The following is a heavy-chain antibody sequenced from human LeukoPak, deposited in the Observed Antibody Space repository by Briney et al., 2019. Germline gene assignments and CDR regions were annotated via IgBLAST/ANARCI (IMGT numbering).Heavy chain of an antibody. D-gene: IGHD3-22*01. CDR2: IIPIFGTA. Sequence: SVKVSCKASGGTFSSYAISWVRQAPGQGLEWMGGIIPIFGTANYAQKFQGRVTITADESTSTAYMELSSLRSEDTAVYYCARALYYYDSSGYSTLYFDYWGQGTLVTVSS. V-gene: IGHV1-69*13. CDR3: ARALYYYDSSGYSTLYFDY. J-gene: IGHJ4*02. CDR1: GGTFSSYA.